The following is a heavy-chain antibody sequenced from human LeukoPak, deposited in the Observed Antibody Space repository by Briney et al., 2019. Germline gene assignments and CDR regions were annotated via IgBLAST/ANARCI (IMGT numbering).Heavy chain of an antibody. CDR2: IYYSGST. CDR3: ARDSSGWYRGKGYYYYGMDV. CDR1: GGSISSYY. Sequence: SETLSLTCTVSGGSISSYYWSWIRQPPGKGLEWIGYIYYSGSTNYNPSLKSRVTISVDTSKNQFSLKLSPVTAADTAVYYCARDSSGWYRGKGYYYYGMDVWGQGTTVTVSS. J-gene: IGHJ6*02. D-gene: IGHD6-19*01. V-gene: IGHV4-59*01.